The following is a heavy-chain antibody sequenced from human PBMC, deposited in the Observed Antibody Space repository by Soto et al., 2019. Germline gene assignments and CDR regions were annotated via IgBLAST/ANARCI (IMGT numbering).Heavy chain of an antibody. CDR3: ARQSPYSDFWRGYCFDY. V-gene: IGHV4-39*01. Sequence: SETLSLTCTVSGGSISRSSYYWGWVCPPPGKGLEWIGSIYYSGSTYYNPSLKSRVTISVDTSKNQFSLKLSSVTAADTAVYYCARQSPYSDFWRGYCFDYWGQGTLVTVSS. CDR1: GGSISRSSYY. D-gene: IGHD3-3*01. J-gene: IGHJ4*02. CDR2: IYYSGST.